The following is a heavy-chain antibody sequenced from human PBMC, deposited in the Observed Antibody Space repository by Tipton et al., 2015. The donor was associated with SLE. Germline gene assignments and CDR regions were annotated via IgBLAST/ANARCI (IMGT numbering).Heavy chain of an antibody. CDR2: ISTYNGNT. CDR3: ARDLATIAAAGTGDFDY. CDR1: GYTFISYG. Sequence: QSGPEVKKPGASVKVSCKASGYTFISYGISWVRQAPGQGLEWMGWISTYNGNTNYAQKLQGRVTMTTDTSTSTAYMELRSLRSDDTAVYYCARDLATIAAAGTGDFDYWGQGTLVTVSS. J-gene: IGHJ4*02. D-gene: IGHD6-13*01. V-gene: IGHV1-18*01.